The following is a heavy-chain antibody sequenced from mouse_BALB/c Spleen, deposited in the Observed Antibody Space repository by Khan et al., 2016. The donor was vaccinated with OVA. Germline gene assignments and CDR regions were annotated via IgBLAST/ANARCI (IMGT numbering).Heavy chain of an antibody. CDR2: IWNDGST. Sequence: VQLQESGPGLVAPSQSLSITCTFSGFSLTNYGLHWFRHPPGKGLEWLVVIWNDGSTTCNSDLKSILSLSKDNSKSPVFLKMNSLQPDNIALYYSDRRLSEHYDSTHY. V-gene: IGHV2-6-1*01. CDR3: DRRLSEHYDSTHY. CDR1: GFSLTNYG. J-gene: IGHJ2*01. D-gene: IGHD1-1*01.